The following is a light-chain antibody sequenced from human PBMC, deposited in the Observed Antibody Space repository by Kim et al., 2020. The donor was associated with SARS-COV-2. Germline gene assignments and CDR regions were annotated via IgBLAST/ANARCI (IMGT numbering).Light chain of an antibody. J-gene: IGLJ2*01. CDR1: SSDVVLYDY. CDR3: TSYTSSDTWI. V-gene: IGLV2-14*03. Sequence: QSALTQPASVSGSPGQSITISCTGTSSDVVLYDYVSWFQQHPAEVPKLIIYGVSKRPSGVSHRFSASKSGNTASLTISGLQPEDEAHYYCTSYTSSDTWIFGGGTQLTVL. CDR2: GVS.